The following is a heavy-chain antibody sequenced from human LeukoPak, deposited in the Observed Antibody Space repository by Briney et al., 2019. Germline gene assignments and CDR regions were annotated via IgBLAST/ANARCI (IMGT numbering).Heavy chain of an antibody. CDR3: AKEPITMVRGVIYGWFDP. J-gene: IGHJ5*02. CDR1: GYTFTGYY. Sequence: ASVKVSCKASGYTFTGYYMHWVRQAPGQGLEWMGWINPNSGGTNYAQKFQGRVTMTRDTSISTAYMELSRLRSDDTAVYYCAKEPITMVRGVIYGWFDPWGQGTLVTVSS. V-gene: IGHV1-2*02. D-gene: IGHD3-10*01. CDR2: INPNSGGT.